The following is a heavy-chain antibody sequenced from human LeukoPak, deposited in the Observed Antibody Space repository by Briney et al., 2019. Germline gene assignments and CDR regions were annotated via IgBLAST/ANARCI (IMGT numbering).Heavy chain of an antibody. D-gene: IGHD3-22*01. J-gene: IGHJ4*02. V-gene: IGHV4-38-2*02. CDR1: GYSISSGYY. CDR2: IYHSGST. Sequence: SETLSLTCTVSGYSISSGYYWGWIRPPPGKGLEWIGSIYHSGSTNYNPSLKSRVTMSVDTSKNQFSLKLSSVTAADTAAYYCASHRRRKTDSSGYYYPTDYFDYWGQGTLVTVSS. CDR3: ASHRRRKTDSSGYYYPTDYFDY.